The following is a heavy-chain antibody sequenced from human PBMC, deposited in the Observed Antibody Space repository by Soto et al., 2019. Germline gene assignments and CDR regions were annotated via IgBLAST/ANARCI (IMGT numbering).Heavy chain of an antibody. D-gene: IGHD3-3*01. J-gene: IGHJ4*02. CDR2: IYYSGST. CDR1: GGSISSSSYY. CDR3: ATQSLYDFWSGYYQIDY. Sequence: SETLSLTCTVSGGSISSSSYYWGWIRQPPGKGLEWIGSIYYSGSTYYNPSLKSRVTISVDTSKNQFSLKLSSVTAADTAVYYCATQSLYDFWSGYYQIDYWGQGTLVTVSS. V-gene: IGHV4-39*01.